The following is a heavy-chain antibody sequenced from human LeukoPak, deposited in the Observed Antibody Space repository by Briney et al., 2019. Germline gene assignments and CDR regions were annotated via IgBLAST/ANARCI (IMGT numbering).Heavy chain of an antibody. V-gene: IGHV3-30*02. J-gene: IGHJ4*02. CDR3: AREVWTTGYYFDY. Sequence: GGSLRLSCAASGFTFSSYVMHWVRQAPGKGLEWVAFIRYDGSNKYYADSVKGRFTISRDNAKNTLYLQMNSLRAEDTAVYYCAREVWTTGYYFDYWGQGTLVTVSS. CDR2: IRYDGSNK. CDR1: GFTFSSYV. D-gene: IGHD1-14*01.